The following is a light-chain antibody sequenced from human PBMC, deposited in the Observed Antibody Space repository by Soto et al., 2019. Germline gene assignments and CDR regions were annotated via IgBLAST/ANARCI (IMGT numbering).Light chain of an antibody. J-gene: IGKJ1*01. V-gene: IGKV3-20*01. CDR1: ESVRSSY. CDR2: GAS. CDR3: QHYDSWPWT. Sequence: EIVLTQSPGTLSLSPGERATLSCRASESVRSSYLAWYQQKPGQAPRLLIYGASTRATGIPARFSGGGSETEFTLTISSLQSEDFAVYYCQHYDSWPWTFGQGTKVDIK.